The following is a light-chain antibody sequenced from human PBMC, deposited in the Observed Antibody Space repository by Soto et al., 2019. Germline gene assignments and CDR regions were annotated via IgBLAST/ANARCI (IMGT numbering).Light chain of an antibody. V-gene: IGKV3-20*01. J-gene: IGKJ5*01. Sequence: EIVMTQSPGTVSVFPGERATLSCRASRSVTNNYLAWHQQKPGQTPRLLIYGASSRATGIPDRFSGSGSGTDFTLTISRLEPEDFAVYYCQQHGSSPITFGQGTRLEIK. CDR1: RSVTNNY. CDR3: QQHGSSPIT. CDR2: GAS.